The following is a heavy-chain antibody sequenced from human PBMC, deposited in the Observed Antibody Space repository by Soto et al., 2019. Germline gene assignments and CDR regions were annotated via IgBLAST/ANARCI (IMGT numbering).Heavy chain of an antibody. CDR1: GGSISSSSCY. J-gene: IGHJ4*02. V-gene: IGHV4-39*01. Sequence: SETLSLTCTVSGGSISSSSCYWGWIRQPTGKGLEWIGSIYYSGSTYYNPSLKSRVTISLDTSKSQFSLKLSSVTAADTAVYYCASHFDYFRSGYLFDYSCPGTLGTV. CDR3: ASHFDYFRSGYLFDY. D-gene: IGHD3-3*01. CDR2: IYYSGST.